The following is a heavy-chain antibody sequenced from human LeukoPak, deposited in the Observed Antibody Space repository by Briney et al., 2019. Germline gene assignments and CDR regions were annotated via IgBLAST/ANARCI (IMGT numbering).Heavy chain of an antibody. Sequence: GGSLRLSCAASGFTFITYGMHWVRQAPGKGLNWVAFIRSDGSNKYYADSVKGRFTISRDNSKNTLYPQMNSLRAEDTAVYYCARARKSGGITMLRGVKDRGWFDPWGQGTLVTVSS. CDR1: GFTFITYG. V-gene: IGHV3-30*02. J-gene: IGHJ5*02. CDR3: ARARKSGGITMLRGVKDRGWFDP. CDR2: IRSDGSNK. D-gene: IGHD3-10*01.